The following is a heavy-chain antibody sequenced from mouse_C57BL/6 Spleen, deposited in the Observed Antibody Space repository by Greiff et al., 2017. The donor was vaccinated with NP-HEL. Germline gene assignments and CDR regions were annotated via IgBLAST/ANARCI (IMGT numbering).Heavy chain of an antibody. V-gene: IGHV1-18*01. CDR2: INPNNGGT. D-gene: IGHD2-2*01. CDR3: ARYGYDADYAMDY. CDR1: GYTFTDYN. J-gene: IGHJ4*01. Sequence: VQLQQSGPELVKPGASVKIPCKASGYTFTDYNMDWVKQSHGKSLEWIGDINPNNGGTIYNQKFKGKATLTVDKSSSTAYMELRSLTSEDTAVYYCARYGYDADYAMDYWGQGTSVTVSS.